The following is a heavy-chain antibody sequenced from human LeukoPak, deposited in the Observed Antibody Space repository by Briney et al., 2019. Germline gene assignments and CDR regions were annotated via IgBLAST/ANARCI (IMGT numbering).Heavy chain of an antibody. J-gene: IGHJ4*02. CDR2: ISGSGDGT. Sequence: GASLRLSCAASAFTFSTYAMSWVRQDPGKGLEWVSAISGSGDGTFYADSVMGRFTIFRDNSMNTLYLQMNSLRAEDTAVYYCAREGSVVGTGYFDYWGQGTLVTVSS. V-gene: IGHV3-23*01. D-gene: IGHD6-19*01. CDR1: AFTFSTYA. CDR3: AREGSVVGTGYFDY.